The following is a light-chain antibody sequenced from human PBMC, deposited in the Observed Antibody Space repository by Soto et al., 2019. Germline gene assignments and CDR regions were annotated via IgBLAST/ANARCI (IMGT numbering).Light chain of an antibody. CDR3: QQYNSFSWT. J-gene: IGKJ1*01. CDR2: DAS. Sequence: DIQMTQSPSTLSASVRDSVTITWRAGQSISTWLAWCQHIPGIAPKLLLYDASSLEGGVPSRFSGSGSGTEFTLTISGLQPDDFATYYCQQYNSFSWTFGQGTKVDIK. V-gene: IGKV1-5*01. CDR1: QSISTW.